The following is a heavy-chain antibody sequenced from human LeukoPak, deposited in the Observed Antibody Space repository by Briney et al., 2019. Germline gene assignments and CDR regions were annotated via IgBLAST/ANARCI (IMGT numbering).Heavy chain of an antibody. CDR2: IKQDGSEK. D-gene: IGHD5-12*01. CDR3: ASDYDSAFDY. V-gene: IGHV3-7*01. Sequence: GGSLRLSCAASGFTFSSYWMSWVRQAPGKGLEWVANIKQDGSEKYYVDSVKGRFTISRDNAKNSLYLQMSSLRAEDTAFYYCASDYDSAFDYWGQGTLVTVSS. CDR1: GFTFSSYW. J-gene: IGHJ4*02.